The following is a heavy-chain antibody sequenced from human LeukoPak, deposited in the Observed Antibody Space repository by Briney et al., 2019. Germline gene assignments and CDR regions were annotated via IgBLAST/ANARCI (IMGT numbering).Heavy chain of an antibody. CDR3: AKDLGRYRNNYFDY. Sequence: GGSLRLSCAASGFTFNSYTMSWVRQAPEKGLEWVATISGSGGGTYYADSVKGRFTISRDDSKNTLYLQMNSLRAEDTAVYYCAKDLGRYRNNYFDYWGQGTLVTVSS. J-gene: IGHJ4*02. CDR1: GFTFNSYT. D-gene: IGHD1-26*01. CDR2: ISGSGGGT. V-gene: IGHV3-23*01.